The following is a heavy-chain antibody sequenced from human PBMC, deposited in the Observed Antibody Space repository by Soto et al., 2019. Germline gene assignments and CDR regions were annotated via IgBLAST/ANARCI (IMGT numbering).Heavy chain of an antibody. Sequence: QVRLVQSGTVVTEPGASVKVSCKASGYTFSTYYISWVRQAPGQGLQWLGWISGFNGNTFSPQEVQDRVVMTMDTSTNTTYIGLPSLRDADTAVYYCARDDAIRGSARAFDGWGKGTLVIVSS. CDR3: ARDDAIRGSARAFDG. CDR1: GYTFSTYY. CDR2: ISGFNGNT. D-gene: IGHD6-25*01. V-gene: IGHV1-18*01. J-gene: IGHJ3*01.